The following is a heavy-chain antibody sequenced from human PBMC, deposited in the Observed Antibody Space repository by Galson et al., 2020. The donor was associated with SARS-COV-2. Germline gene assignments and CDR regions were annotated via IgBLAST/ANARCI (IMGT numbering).Heavy chain of an antibody. D-gene: IGHD4-17*01. CDR1: GYTFTSYE. J-gene: IGHJ5*02. CDR3: ARSYDDFATWFDP. CDR2: MNPHSGNT. Sequence: ASVKVSCKASGYTFTSYEINWVRQAPGQGLEWMGWMNPHSGNTGYAQKFQGRVTMTRTTSISTAYMELNSLTSEETAVYYCARSYDDFATWFDPWGQGTLFSVSS. V-gene: IGHV1-8*01.